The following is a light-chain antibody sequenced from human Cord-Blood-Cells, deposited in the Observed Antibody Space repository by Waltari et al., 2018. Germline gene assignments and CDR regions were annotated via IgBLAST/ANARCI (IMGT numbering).Light chain of an antibody. CDR2: DLS. V-gene: IGLV2-14*01. J-gene: IGLJ1*01. Sequence: QSALTQPASVSGSPRQSITISCTGTSSDVGGYKYVSWYQQHPAKAPKLMIYDLSNRPSGVSSRFSGSKSGNTASLPISGLQAEDEADYYCSSYTSSSTYVFGTGNKVTVL. CDR3: SSYTSSSTYV. CDR1: SSDVGGYKY.